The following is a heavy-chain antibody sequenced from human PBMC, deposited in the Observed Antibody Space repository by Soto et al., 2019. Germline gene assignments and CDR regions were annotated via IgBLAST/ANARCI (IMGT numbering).Heavy chain of an antibody. D-gene: IGHD3-9*01. CDR2: IYSSGST. CDR3: ARDFDMNTARDYCTVAL. J-gene: IGHJ2*01. Sequence: QVNLQESGPGVVKASETLSLTCSLSGGSTSGKYWSWIRQSAGKGLEWIGRIYSSGSTHYKPSLGSRVSMSVARSSFSLTLSSVAAADTAIYYCARDFDMNTARDYCTVALWGRGTKVSLAS. V-gene: IGHV4-4*07. CDR1: GGSTSGKY.